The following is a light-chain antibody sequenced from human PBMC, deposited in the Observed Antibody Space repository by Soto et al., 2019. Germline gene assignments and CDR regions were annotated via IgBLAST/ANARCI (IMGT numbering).Light chain of an antibody. Sequence: DIQLTQSPPTLSASVGDRVTITCRASQSIRYYLAWYQQMPGKAPKLLIYGASSLQSGVPSRFSGSGSGTEFTLTISSLRPDDFATYFCQHHNSYSQPFGQGTKVDIK. CDR1: QSIRYY. J-gene: IGKJ1*01. V-gene: IGKV1-5*01. CDR3: QHHNSYSQP. CDR2: GAS.